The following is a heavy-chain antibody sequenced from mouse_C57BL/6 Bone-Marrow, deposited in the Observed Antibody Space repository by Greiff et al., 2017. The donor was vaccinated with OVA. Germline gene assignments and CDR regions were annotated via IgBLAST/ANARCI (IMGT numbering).Heavy chain of an antibody. CDR3: AYYGSSYVGCFDV. D-gene: IGHD1-1*01. Sequence: QVQLKESGPGLVQPSQSLSITCTVSGFSLTSYGVHWVRQSPGKGLEWLGVIWSGGSTDYNAAFISRLSISKDNSKSQVFFKMNSLQADDTAIYYCAYYGSSYVGCFDVWGTGTTVTVSS. J-gene: IGHJ1*03. V-gene: IGHV2-2*01. CDR1: GFSLTSYG. CDR2: IWSGGST.